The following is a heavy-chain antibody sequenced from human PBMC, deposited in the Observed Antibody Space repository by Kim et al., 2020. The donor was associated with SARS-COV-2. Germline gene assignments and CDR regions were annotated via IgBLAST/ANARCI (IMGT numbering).Heavy chain of an antibody. CDR1: GFTFSSYA. CDR3: ARGSSGGYVGPFDY. D-gene: IGHD5-12*01. V-gene: IGHV3-30-3*01. CDR2: ISYDGSNK. Sequence: GGSLRLSCAASGFTFSSYAMHWVRQAPGKGLEWVAVISYDGSNKYYADSVKGRFTISRDNSKNTLYLQMNSLRAEDTAVYYCARGSSGGYVGPFDYWGQGTLVTVSS. J-gene: IGHJ4*02.